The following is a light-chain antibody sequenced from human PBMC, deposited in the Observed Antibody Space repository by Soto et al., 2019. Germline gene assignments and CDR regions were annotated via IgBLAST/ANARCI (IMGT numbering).Light chain of an antibody. CDR2: KAS. Sequence: DIQMTQSPSTLSASVGDRVTITCRASQSISTCLAWYQQKPGKAPKLLIYKASNLEGGVPSRFSGSGSGTEFNITIICLQPDDFASYYCQQYNTYPLTFGGGTTVEIK. CDR3: QQYNTYPLT. J-gene: IGKJ4*01. V-gene: IGKV1-5*03. CDR1: QSISTC.